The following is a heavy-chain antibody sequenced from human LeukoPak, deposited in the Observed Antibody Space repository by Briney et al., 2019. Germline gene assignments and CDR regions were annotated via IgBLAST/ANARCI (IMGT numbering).Heavy chain of an antibody. CDR2: INPSGGST. CDR1: GYTFTSYS. CDR3: ARGSRWPA. Sequence: ASVKVSCKASGYTFTSYSIHWVRQAPGQGLEWMGTINPSGGSTTYTQKFQGRVTMTRDTSTSTVYMELSSLRSEDTAVYYCARGSRWPAWGQGTLVTVSS. D-gene: IGHD5-24*01. V-gene: IGHV1-46*01. J-gene: IGHJ4*02.